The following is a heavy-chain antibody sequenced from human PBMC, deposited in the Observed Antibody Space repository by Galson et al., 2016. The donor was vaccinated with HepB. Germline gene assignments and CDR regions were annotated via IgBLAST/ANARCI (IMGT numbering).Heavy chain of an antibody. J-gene: IGHJ3*01. CDR1: GGSISSSFYY. CDR2: IYYSGTT. V-gene: IGHV4-39*01. Sequence: ETLSLTCTVSGGSISSSFYYWAWIRQPPGKGLEWIGIIYYSGTTYYNPSLQSRVTISVDTSKNQFSLSLNFVTAADTALYSRVRQDRAGLVNFWGPGAMVTVSS. D-gene: IGHD3/OR15-3a*01. CDR3: VRQDRAGLVNF.